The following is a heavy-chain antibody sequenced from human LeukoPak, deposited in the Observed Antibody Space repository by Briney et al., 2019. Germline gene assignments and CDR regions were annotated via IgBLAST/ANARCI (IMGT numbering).Heavy chain of an antibody. CDR1: GFTFDDYA. D-gene: IGHD3-9*01. CDR2: ISWNSGSI. J-gene: IGHJ4*02. V-gene: IGHV3-9*01. CDR3: AKDLEYDILTGYFEY. Sequence: GGSLRLSCAASGFTFDDYAMHWVRQAPGKGLEWVSGISWNSGSIGYADSVRGRFTISRDNAKNSLYLQMNSLRAEDTALYYCAKDLEYDILTGYFEYWGQGTLVTVSS.